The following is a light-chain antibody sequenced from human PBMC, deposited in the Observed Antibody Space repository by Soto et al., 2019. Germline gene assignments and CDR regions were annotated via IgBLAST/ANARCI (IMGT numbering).Light chain of an antibody. CDR3: SSYTSSSTLEV. CDR2: DVS. V-gene: IGLV2-14*01. CDR1: SSDVGGYNY. Sequence: QSALTQPASVSGSPGQSITISCTGTSSDVGGYNYVSWYQQHPGKAPKLMIYDVSNRPSGVSNRFSGSKSGNTASLTISGLHAEYEADYYCSSYTSSSTLEVFGGGTKVTVL. J-gene: IGLJ2*01.